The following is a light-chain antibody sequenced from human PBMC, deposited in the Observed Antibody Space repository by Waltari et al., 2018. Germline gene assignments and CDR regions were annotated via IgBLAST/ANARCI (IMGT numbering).Light chain of an antibody. CDR2: GVS. CDR1: SSDVGNYND. CDR3: SSYTGGSTVYV. J-gene: IGLJ1*01. Sequence: QSALTQPASVSGSPGQSNTIPCTGTSSDVGNYNDVSWYQQHPGKVPKLIIYGVSTRPFVVSNSVSVSQSGNTASLTLSGRQAEDEADYYCSSYTGGSTVYVFGTGTKVAVL. V-gene: IGLV2-14*01.